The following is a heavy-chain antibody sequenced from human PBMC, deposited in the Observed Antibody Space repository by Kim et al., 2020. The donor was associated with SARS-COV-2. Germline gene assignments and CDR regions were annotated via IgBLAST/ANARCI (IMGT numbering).Heavy chain of an antibody. J-gene: IGHJ6*02. Sequence: GGSLRLSCAASGFTFSSYGMHWVRQAPGKGLEWVAVISYDGSNKYYADSVKGRFTISRDNSKNTLYLQMNSLRAEDTAVYYCAKVITMVRGVLGLAVDYYYGMDVWGQGTTVTVSS. V-gene: IGHV3-30*18. D-gene: IGHD3-10*01. CDR1: GFTFSSYG. CDR2: ISYDGSNK. CDR3: AKVITMVRGVLGLAVDYYYGMDV.